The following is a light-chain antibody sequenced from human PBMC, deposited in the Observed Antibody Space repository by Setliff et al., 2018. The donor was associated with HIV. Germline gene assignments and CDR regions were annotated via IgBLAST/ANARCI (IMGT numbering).Light chain of an antibody. CDR1: SSDVGSYNY. V-gene: IGLV2-14*03. CDR2: DVS. CDR3: SSYTSSSPPYV. J-gene: IGLJ1*01. Sequence: QSALAQPASVSGFPGQSITISCTGSSSDVGSYNYVSWYQQHPGKAPKLMISDVSKRPSGVSNRFSGSKSGNTASLTISGLQAGDEADYYCSSYTSSSPPYVFGTGTKVTVL.